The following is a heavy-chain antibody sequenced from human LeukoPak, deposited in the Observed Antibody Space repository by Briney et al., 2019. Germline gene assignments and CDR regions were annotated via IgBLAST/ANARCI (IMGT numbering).Heavy chain of an antibody. V-gene: IGHV3-66*01. D-gene: IGHD1-26*01. CDR3: ARGRPVGASTVEDY. CDR2: IYSGGST. Sequence: GGSLRLSCAATGFTVSSNYMSWVRQAPGQGLEWVSVIYSGGSTYYADSVKGRFTISRDNSKNTLYLQMNNLRAEDTAVYYCARGRPVGASTVEDYWGQGTLATVSS. J-gene: IGHJ4*02. CDR1: GFTVSSNY.